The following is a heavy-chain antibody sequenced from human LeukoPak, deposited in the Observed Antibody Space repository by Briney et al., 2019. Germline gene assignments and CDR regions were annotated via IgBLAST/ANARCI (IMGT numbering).Heavy chain of an antibody. D-gene: IGHD3-3*01. Sequence: ASVKVSCKASGYTFTGFYMHWVRQAPGQGLEWMGGIIPIFGTANYAQKFQGRVTITADESTSTAYMELSSLRSEDTAVYYCARNTIFGVVTPFDYWGQGTLVTVSS. CDR2: IIPIFGTA. J-gene: IGHJ4*02. CDR3: ARNTIFGVVTPFDY. CDR1: GYTFTGFY. V-gene: IGHV1-69*13.